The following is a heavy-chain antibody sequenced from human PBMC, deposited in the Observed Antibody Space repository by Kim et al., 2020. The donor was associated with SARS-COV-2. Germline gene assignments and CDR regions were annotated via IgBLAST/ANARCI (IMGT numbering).Heavy chain of an antibody. V-gene: IGHV6-1*01. Sequence: DYAVSVESRITVSADTSKNQFSLHLKSVTPEDTAVYYCVRLAQDNRWFDPWGQGTLVTVSS. CDR3: VRLAQDNRWFDP. J-gene: IGHJ5*02. D-gene: IGHD2-15*01.